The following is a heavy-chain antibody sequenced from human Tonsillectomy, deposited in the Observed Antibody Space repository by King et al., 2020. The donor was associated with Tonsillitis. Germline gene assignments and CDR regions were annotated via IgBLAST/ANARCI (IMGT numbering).Heavy chain of an antibody. J-gene: IGHJ4*02. Sequence: VQLVESGGGLVQPGGSLRLSCAASGFSLSDYEMNWVRQAPGKGLEWVSYMSSTGDTIYYADSVKGRFTISRDIPKNSLFLQMKSLRAEDTAVYYCTRLLYNWNSALDSWGQGTLVTVSS. CDR2: MSSTGDTI. CDR3: TRLLYNWNSALDS. V-gene: IGHV3-48*03. D-gene: IGHD1/OR15-1a*01. CDR1: GFSLSDYE.